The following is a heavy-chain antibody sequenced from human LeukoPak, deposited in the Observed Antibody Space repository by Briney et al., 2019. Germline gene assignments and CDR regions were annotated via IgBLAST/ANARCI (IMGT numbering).Heavy chain of an antibody. V-gene: IGHV4-59*01. Sequence: SETLSLTCTVSGGSISSYYWSWIRQPPGKGLEWIGYIYYRGSTNYNPSLKSRVTTSVDTSKNQFSLKLSSVTAADTAVYYCAGARGSGSYSDYWGQGTLVTVSS. CDR3: AGARGSGSYSDY. CDR2: IYYRGST. CDR1: GGSISSYY. J-gene: IGHJ4*02. D-gene: IGHD1-26*01.